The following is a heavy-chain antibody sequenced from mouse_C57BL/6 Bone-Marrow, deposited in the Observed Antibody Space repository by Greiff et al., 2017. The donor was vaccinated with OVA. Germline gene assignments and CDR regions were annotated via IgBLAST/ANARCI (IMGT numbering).Heavy chain of an antibody. CDR2: ILPSIGRT. CDR3: ARTIYYGSSYRYFDV. D-gene: IGHD1-1*01. Sequence: VQLQQSGSELRSPGSSVKLSCKDFDSEVFPIAYMSWVRQKPGHGFEWIGGILPSIGRTIYGEKFEDKATLDADTLSNTAYLELNSLTSEDSAIYYCARTIYYGSSYRYFDVWGTGTTVTVSS. CDR1: DSEVFPIAY. V-gene: IGHV15-2*01. J-gene: IGHJ1*03.